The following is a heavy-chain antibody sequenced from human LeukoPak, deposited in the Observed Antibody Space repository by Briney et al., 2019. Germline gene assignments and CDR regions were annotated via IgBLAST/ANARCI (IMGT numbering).Heavy chain of an antibody. CDR1: GFTFSSYC. Sequence: PGGSLRLSCAASGFTFSSYCMSWVRQAPGKGLEWVANIKQDGSEKYYVDSVRGRFTTSRDNAKNSLYLQMNSLRAEDTAVYYCARVFDFDWLYFDYWGQGTLVTVSS. J-gene: IGHJ4*02. CDR3: ARVFDFDWLYFDY. D-gene: IGHD3-9*01. CDR2: IKQDGSEK. V-gene: IGHV3-7*03.